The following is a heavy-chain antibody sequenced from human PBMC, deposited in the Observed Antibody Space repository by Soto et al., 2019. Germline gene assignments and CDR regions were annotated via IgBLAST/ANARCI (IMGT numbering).Heavy chain of an antibody. D-gene: IGHD6-19*01. CDR1: GFSLKTYS. CDR3: ARDTPRVAGSFDY. CDR2: ISSSGNHI. V-gene: IGHV3-21*01. J-gene: IGHJ4*02. Sequence: EEKLLESGGGLVKPGGSLRLSCGASGFSLKTYSMNWLRNVPGKGLEWVSSISSSGNHIDYADSVKGRFNIPRDNAKNSLFLHMSNLRADDTAVHYCARDTPRVAGSFDYWGQGTLVTVSS.